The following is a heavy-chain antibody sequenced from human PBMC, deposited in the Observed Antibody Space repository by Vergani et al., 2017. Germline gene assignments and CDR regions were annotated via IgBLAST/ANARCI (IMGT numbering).Heavy chain of an antibody. CDR2: IYTSGST. CDR1: GGSFSGYY. J-gene: IGHJ5*02. D-gene: IGHD6-13*01. V-gene: IGHV4-59*10. CDR3: ARSSLSSTYNWFDP. Sequence: QVQLQQWGAGLLKPSETLSLTCAVYGGSFSGYYWSWIRQPPGKGLEWIGRIYTSGSTNYNPSLKSRVTISVDTSKNQFSLKLSSVTAADTAVYYCARSSLSSTYNWFDPWGQGTLVTVSS.